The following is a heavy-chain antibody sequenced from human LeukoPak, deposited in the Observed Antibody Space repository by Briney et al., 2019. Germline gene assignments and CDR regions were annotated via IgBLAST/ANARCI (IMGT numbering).Heavy chain of an antibody. CDR3: ASGQCDSGSCYYAIDY. Sequence: GESLKISCKGSGYSFTSYWIGWVRQMPGKGLEWMGIIYPGDSDTRYSPSFEGQVTISADKSISTAYLQWSSLRASDTAMYYCASGQCDSGSCYYAIDYWGQGTLVTVSS. CDR2: IYPGDSDT. CDR1: GYSFTSYW. D-gene: IGHD2-15*01. J-gene: IGHJ4*02. V-gene: IGHV5-51*01.